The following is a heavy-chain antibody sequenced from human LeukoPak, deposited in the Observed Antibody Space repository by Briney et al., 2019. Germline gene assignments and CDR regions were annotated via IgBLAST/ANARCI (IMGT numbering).Heavy chain of an antibody. J-gene: IGHJ6*02. CDR1: GGTFSSYA. Sequence: GASVKVSCKASGGTFSSYAISWVRQAPGQGLEWMGRIIPILGIANYAQKFQGRVTITADKSTSTAYMELSSLRSEDTAVYYCASSGGDQYYYYGMDVWGQGTMVTVSS. V-gene: IGHV1-69*04. D-gene: IGHD2-21*02. CDR3: ASSGGDQYYYYGMDV. CDR2: IIPILGIA.